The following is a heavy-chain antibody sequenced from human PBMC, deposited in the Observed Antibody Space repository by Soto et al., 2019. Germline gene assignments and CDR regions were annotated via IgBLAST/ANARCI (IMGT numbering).Heavy chain of an antibody. J-gene: IGHJ4*02. D-gene: IGHD2-15*01. Sequence: ASVKVSCKACGYSFTSYGISWVRRTPGQRLEWMGWINAGNGNTKYSQKFQGRVTITRDTSASTAYMELSSLRSGDTAVYYCARDLGGWPDYWGQGTPVTVSS. CDR3: ARDLGGWPDY. CDR1: GYSFTSYG. V-gene: IGHV1-3*01. CDR2: INAGNGNT.